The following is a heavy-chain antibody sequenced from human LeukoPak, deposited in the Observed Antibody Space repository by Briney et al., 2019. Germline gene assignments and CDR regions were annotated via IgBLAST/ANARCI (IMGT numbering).Heavy chain of an antibody. V-gene: IGHV4-34*01. J-gene: IGHJ4*02. D-gene: IGHD3-3*01. CDR2: INHSGST. CDR3: ARGPYDFWSGYPTHFDY. CDR1: GGSISSYY. Sequence: SETLSLTCTVSGGSISSYYWSWIRQPPGKGLEWIGEINHSGSTNYNPSLKSRVTISVDTSKNQFSLKLSSVTAADTAVYYCARGPYDFWSGYPTHFDYWGQGTLVTVSS.